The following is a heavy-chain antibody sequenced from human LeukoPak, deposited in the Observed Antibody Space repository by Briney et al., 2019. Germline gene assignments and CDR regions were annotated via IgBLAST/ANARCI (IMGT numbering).Heavy chain of an antibody. CDR1: GFTFSSYG. Sequence: GRSLRLSCAASGFTFSSYGMHWVRQAPGKGLEWVAVISYDGSNKYYADSVKGRFTISRDNSKNTLYLQMNGLRAEDTAVYYCAKVRGLRSVRGGYYYGMDVWGQGTTVTVSS. D-gene: IGHD4-17*01. CDR3: AKVRGLRSVRGGYYYGMDV. J-gene: IGHJ6*02. CDR2: ISYDGSNK. V-gene: IGHV3-30*18.